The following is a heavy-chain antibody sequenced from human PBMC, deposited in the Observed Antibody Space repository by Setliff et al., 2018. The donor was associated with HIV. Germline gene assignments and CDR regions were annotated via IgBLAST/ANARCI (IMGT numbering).Heavy chain of an antibody. D-gene: IGHD3-10*01. CDR3: AGPRGDEAFDI. J-gene: IGHJ3*02. Sequence: ASVKVSCKASGDTSSTYAINWVRQAPGQGLEWMGQFIPILDITNYAQKFQGRATITADKSTNTMYMEMTSLTSEDTAVYYCAGPRGDEAFDIWGQGTMVTVSS. CDR1: GDTSSTYA. CDR2: FIPILDIT. V-gene: IGHV1-69*10.